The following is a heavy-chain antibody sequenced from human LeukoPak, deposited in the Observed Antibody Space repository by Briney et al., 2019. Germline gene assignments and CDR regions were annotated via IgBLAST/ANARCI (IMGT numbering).Heavy chain of an antibody. CDR3: ARHFWAGYYADY. D-gene: IGHD3/OR15-3a*01. V-gene: IGHV4-39*01. Sequence: SETLSLTCTVSGGSISSSYYYWGWIRQPPGKGLEWIGSIYYSGSTYYNPSLKSRVTISVDTSKNQFSLKLNSVTAADTAVYYCARHFWAGYYADYWGQGTLVTVSS. CDR1: GGSISSSYYY. J-gene: IGHJ4*02. CDR2: IYYSGST.